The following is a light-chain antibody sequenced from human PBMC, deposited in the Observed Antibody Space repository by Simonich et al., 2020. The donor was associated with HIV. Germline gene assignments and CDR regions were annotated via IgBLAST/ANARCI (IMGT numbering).Light chain of an antibody. CDR3: QAWDSSTVV. CDR1: KLGDKY. CDR2: QDS. V-gene: IGLV3-1*01. Sequence: SYELTQPPSVSVSPGQTASITCSGDKLGDKYACWYQQKPGQSPVVIIYQDSKRPSGNPERFSGSNSWNTATLTISGTQAMDEADYYCQAWDSSTVVFGGGTKLTVL. J-gene: IGLJ2*01.